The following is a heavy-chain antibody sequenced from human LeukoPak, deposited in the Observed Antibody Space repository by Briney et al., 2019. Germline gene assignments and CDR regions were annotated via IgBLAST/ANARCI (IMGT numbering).Heavy chain of an antibody. J-gene: IGHJ4*02. D-gene: IGHD3-16*01. V-gene: IGHV3-23*01. CDR2: ISASGDST. Sequence: PGGSLRLSCAASGFTFSNYVMNWVRQAPGKGLEWVSGISASGDSTYYADPVKGRFTISRDNSKNTLYLQMNSLRAEDTAVYYCAKVTGGDMITYGGLDYWGQGTLVTASS. CDR1: GFTFSNYV. CDR3: AKVTGGDMITYGGLDY.